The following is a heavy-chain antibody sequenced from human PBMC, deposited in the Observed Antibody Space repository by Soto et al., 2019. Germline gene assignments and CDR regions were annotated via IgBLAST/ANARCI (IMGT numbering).Heavy chain of an antibody. CDR3: ARDGLTAEGIAARSV. Sequence: PGGSLRLSCAASGFTFSSYWMHWVRQAPGKGLVWVSRINSDGSSTSYADSVKGRFTISRDNAKNTLYLQMNSLRAEDTAVYYCARDGLTAEGIAARSVWGKGTTVTVSS. CDR1: GFTFSSYW. V-gene: IGHV3-74*01. J-gene: IGHJ6*04. CDR2: INSDGSST. D-gene: IGHD6-6*01.